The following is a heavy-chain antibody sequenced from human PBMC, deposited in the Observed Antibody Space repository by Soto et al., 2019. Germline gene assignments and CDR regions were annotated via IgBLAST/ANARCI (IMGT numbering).Heavy chain of an antibody. J-gene: IGHJ1*01. CDR3: ASHSYRT. Sequence: SETLSLTCTVSGGSISGSSYYWGWIRQPPGKGLEWIGSIHYSGSTYYNPSLKSRVTVSAATSKNQFSLKVTSVTAADTAVYYCASHSYRTWGRGILVTVSS. CDR1: GGSISGSSYY. CDR2: IHYSGST. D-gene: IGHD2-21*01. V-gene: IGHV4-39*01.